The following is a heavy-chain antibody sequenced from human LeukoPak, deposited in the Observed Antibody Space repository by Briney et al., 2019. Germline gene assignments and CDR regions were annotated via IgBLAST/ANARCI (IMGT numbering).Heavy chain of an antibody. J-gene: IGHJ4*02. CDR1: GGTFISYA. CDR3: ASGGTTFDY. Sequence: SVKASCKASGGTFISYAISWVRQAPGQGLEWMGRIIPIFGIANYAQKFQGRVTITADKSTSTAYMELSSLRSEDTAVYYCASGGTTFDYWGQGALVTVSS. D-gene: IGHD1-14*01. V-gene: IGHV1-69*17. CDR2: IIPIFGIA.